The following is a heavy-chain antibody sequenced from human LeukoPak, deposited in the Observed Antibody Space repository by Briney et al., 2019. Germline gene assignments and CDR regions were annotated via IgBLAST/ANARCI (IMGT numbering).Heavy chain of an antibody. J-gene: IGHJ4*02. Sequence: SETLSLTCTVSGGSINNYYWSWIRQPAGKGLEWIGRIYSTGSTNYNPSLKSRVTMSVDTSKNQFSLKLTSVTAADTAVYYCARVALAGLWSGFDYWGQGTLVTVSS. V-gene: IGHV4-4*07. CDR2: IYSTGST. CDR1: GGSINNYY. D-gene: IGHD3-3*01. CDR3: ARVALAGLWSGFDY.